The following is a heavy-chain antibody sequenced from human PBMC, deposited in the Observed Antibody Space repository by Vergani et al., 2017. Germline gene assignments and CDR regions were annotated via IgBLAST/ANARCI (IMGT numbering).Heavy chain of an antibody. V-gene: IGHV3-30*18. CDR1: GFTFSSYG. Sequence: QVQLVESGGGLVKPGGSLRLSCAASGFTFSSYGMHWVRQAPGKGLEWVAVISYDGSNKYYADSVKGRFTISRDNSKNTLYLQMNSLRAEDTAVYYCAKDGPSSTSPGGYRYYYYYMDVWGKGTTVTVSS. CDR3: AKDGPSSTSPGGYRYYYYYMDV. CDR2: ISYDGSNK. J-gene: IGHJ6*03. D-gene: IGHD2-2*01.